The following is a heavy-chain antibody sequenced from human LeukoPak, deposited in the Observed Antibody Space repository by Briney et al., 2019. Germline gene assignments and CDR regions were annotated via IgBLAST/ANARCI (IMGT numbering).Heavy chain of an antibody. CDR1: GGSVSSGSYY. J-gene: IGHJ5*02. CDR3: ARGVAAGCRWFDP. CDR2: IYYSGSI. V-gene: IGHV4-61*01. Sequence: SETLSLTCTVSGGSVSSGSYYWSWIRQPPGQGLEWIGYIYYSGSINYNPSLKSRVTISVDTSKNQFSLKLSSVTAADTAVYYCARGVAAGCRWFDPWGQGTLVTVSS. D-gene: IGHD6-13*01.